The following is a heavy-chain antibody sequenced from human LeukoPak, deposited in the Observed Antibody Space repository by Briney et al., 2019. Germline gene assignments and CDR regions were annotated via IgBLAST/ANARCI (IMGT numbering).Heavy chain of an antibody. CDR2: IYYSGGT. J-gene: IGHJ6*02. Sequence: SETLSLTCTVSGGSISSYYWSWIRQPPGKGLEWIGYIYYSGGTNYNPSLKSRVTISVDTSKNQFSLKLSSVTAADTAVYYCAESTMARGYGMDVWGQGTTVTVSS. CDR3: AESTMARGYGMDV. V-gene: IGHV4-59*01. CDR1: GGSISSYY. D-gene: IGHD3-10*01.